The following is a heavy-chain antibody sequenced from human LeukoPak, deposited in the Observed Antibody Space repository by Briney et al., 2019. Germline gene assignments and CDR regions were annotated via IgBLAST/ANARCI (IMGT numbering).Heavy chain of an antibody. D-gene: IGHD1-26*01. V-gene: IGHV1-2*06. CDR1: GYTFSGDY. J-gene: IGHJ5*02. CDR3: ARDRNLYSGSYGS. CDR2: INPNSGGT. Sequence: ASVKVSCKTSGYTFSGDYMHWVRQAPGQGLEWMGRINPNSGGTDYAQKFQGRVTTTRDTSISTAYMELSRLTSDDTAVYYCARDRNLYSGSYGSWGQGTLVTVSS.